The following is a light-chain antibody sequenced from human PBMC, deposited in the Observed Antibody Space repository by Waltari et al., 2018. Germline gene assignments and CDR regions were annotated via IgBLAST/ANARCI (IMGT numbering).Light chain of an antibody. V-gene: IGKV3-15*01. CDR3: QQYNNWPRT. J-gene: IGKJ1*01. Sequence: EIVMTQSPATLSVSPGERATLSCRASQSVSSNLAWYQKKPGQAPRLLIYGASIRATDIPARFSGSGSGTEFTLTISSLQSEDFAVYYCQQYNNWPRTFGQGTKVEIK. CDR1: QSVSSN. CDR2: GAS.